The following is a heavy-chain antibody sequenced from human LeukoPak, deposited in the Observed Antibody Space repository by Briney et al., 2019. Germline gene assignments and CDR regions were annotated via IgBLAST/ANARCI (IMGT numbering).Heavy chain of an antibody. Sequence: QAGGSLRLSCAASGFTFSNYWVNWVRQAPGKGLEWLANIKQDGSQSHYVDSVKGRFTISRDNAKNSLYLRMNTLRAEDTAVYYCARDYSASGSFDYWGQGTLVTVSS. J-gene: IGHJ4*02. CDR3: ARDYSASGSFDY. CDR2: IKQDGSQS. CDR1: GFTFSNYW. D-gene: IGHD3-10*01. V-gene: IGHV3-7*01.